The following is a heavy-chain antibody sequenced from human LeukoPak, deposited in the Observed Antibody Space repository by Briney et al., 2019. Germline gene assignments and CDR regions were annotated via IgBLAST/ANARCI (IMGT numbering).Heavy chain of an antibody. J-gene: IGHJ3*02. V-gene: IGHV3-43*02. CDR1: GFTFDDYA. Sequence: PGGSLRLSCAASGFTFDDYAMHWVRQAPGKGLEWASLISGHGGNTYYADSVKGRFTISRDNSRNSLYLQMNSLRTEDTALYYCAKDHRLIVVAYAFDIWGQGTMVTVSS. CDR2: ISGHGGNT. D-gene: IGHD3-22*01. CDR3: AKDHRLIVVAYAFDI.